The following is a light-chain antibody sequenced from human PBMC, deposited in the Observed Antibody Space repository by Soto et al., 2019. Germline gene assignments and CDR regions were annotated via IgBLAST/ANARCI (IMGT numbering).Light chain of an antibody. J-gene: IGKJ4*01. CDR1: QSVSSSY. CDR3: QQHDSSPLT. Sequence: EIVLTQSPGTLSLSPGERATLSCRASQSVSSSYLAWYQQKPGQAPRLLIYGASSRAAGIPARFSGSGSGTDFTLTISSLESEDFAMYYCQQHDSSPLTFGGGTMVEIK. CDR2: GAS. V-gene: IGKV3-20*01.